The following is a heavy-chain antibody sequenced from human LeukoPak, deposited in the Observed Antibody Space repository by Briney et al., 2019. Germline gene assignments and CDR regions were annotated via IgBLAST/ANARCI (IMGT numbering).Heavy chain of an antibody. CDR3: ARVLGYYYYYYGMDV. CDR1: GGSFSGYY. V-gene: IGHV4-34*01. D-gene: IGHD3-16*01. Sequence: SETPSLTCAVYGGSFSGYYWSWIRQPPGKGLEWIGEINHSGSTNYNPSLKSRVTISVDTSKNQFSLKLSSVTAADTAVYYCARVLGYYYYYYGMDVWGRGTTVTVSS. CDR2: INHSGST. J-gene: IGHJ6*02.